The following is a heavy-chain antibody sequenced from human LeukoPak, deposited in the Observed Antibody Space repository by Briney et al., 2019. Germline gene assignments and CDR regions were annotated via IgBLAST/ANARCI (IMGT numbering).Heavy chain of an antibody. Sequence: SETLSLTRTVSGGSISSSRYYWGWIRQPPGKGLEWIGNIYYSGSTYYNPSLKSRVTISVDTSKNQFSLKLSSVTAADTAVYYCASALQGAFDIWGQGTVVTVSS. J-gene: IGHJ3*02. CDR2: IYYSGST. CDR1: GGSISSSRYY. V-gene: IGHV4-39*01. D-gene: IGHD4-11*01. CDR3: ASALQGAFDI.